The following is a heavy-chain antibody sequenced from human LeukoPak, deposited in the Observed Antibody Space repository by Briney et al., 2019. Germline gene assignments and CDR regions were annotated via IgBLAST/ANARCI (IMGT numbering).Heavy chain of an antibody. CDR1: GGSISSSSYY. Sequence: PSETLSLTCTVSGGSISSSSYYWGWIRQPPGKGLEWIGSIYYSGSTYYNPSLKSRVTISVDTSKNQFSLKLSSVTAADTAVYYCASSGAAWGYYYYGMDVWGRGTTVTVSS. D-gene: IGHD7-27*01. CDR3: ASSGAAWGYYYYGMDV. CDR2: IYYSGST. V-gene: IGHV4-39*01. J-gene: IGHJ6*02.